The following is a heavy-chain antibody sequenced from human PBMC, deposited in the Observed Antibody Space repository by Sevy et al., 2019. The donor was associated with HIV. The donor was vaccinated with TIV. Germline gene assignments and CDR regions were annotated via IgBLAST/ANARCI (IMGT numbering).Heavy chain of an antibody. D-gene: IGHD5-18*01. V-gene: IGHV3-30*02. J-gene: IGHJ4*02. CDR3: ANGGDTVMVN. Sequence: GGSLRLSCAASGFTFSSYGMHWVRQAPGKGLEWVAFIRYDGSNKYYADSVKGRFTISRDNSKNTLYLQMNSLRAEDTAVYYCANGGDTVMVNWGQGTLVTVSS. CDR1: GFTFSSYG. CDR2: IRYDGSNK.